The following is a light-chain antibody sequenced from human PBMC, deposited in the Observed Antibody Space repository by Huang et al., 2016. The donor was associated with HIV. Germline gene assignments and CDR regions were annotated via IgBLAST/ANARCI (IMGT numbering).Light chain of an antibody. V-gene: IGKV1-6*01. J-gene: IGKJ1*01. CDR3: LQDYNYTRV. CDR1: QDIRND. CDR2: AAS. Sequence: AIQMTQSPSSLSASVGDRVTITCRASQDIRNDLGWYQKKPGKAPKLLIYAASSLQSGVPSRFSGRGSGTDFTFTIRSLQPEDFATYYCLQDYNYTRVFGQGTKVDIK.